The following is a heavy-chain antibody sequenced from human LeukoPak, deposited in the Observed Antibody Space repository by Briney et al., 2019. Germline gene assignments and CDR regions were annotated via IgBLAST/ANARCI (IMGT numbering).Heavy chain of an antibody. CDR1: GFTVSSNY. CDR2: IYSGGST. D-gene: IGHD4-17*01. CDR3: AAPRYGDLALDY. Sequence: GGSLRLSCAASGFTVSSNYMSWIRQAPGEGLEWVSGIYSGGSTYYADSVKGRFTISRDNSKNTLNLQMSSLRVEDTAVYYCAAPRYGDLALDYWGQGTLVTVSS. J-gene: IGHJ4*02. V-gene: IGHV3-66*01.